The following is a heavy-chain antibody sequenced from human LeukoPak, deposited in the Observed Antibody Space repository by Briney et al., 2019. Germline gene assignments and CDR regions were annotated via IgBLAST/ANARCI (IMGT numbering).Heavy chain of an antibody. CDR3: ARIQLWSRPDGY. Sequence: ASVKDSCKASRYTLTSYGVSWVRPAPGQGLEWMGWISAYNGNTNNAQKLQGRVTMTTDTSTRTAYMELRSLRSGDTAVYYCARIQLWSRPDGYWGQGTLVSVSS. CDR2: ISAYNGNT. V-gene: IGHV1-18*01. D-gene: IGHD5-18*01. J-gene: IGHJ4*02. CDR1: RYTLTSYG.